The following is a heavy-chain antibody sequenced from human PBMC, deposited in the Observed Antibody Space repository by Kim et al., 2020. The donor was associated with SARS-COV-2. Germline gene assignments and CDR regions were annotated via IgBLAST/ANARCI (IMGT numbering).Heavy chain of an antibody. Sequence: SETLSLTCAVYGGSFSGYYWSWIRQPPGKGLEWIGEINHSGSTNYNPSLKSRVTISVDTSKNQFSLRLSSVTAADTAVYYCARGLDSSGYIGWFDPWGQGTLVTVSS. D-gene: IGHD3-22*01. V-gene: IGHV4-34*01. CDR1: GGSFSGYY. J-gene: IGHJ5*02. CDR2: INHSGST. CDR3: ARGLDSSGYIGWFDP.